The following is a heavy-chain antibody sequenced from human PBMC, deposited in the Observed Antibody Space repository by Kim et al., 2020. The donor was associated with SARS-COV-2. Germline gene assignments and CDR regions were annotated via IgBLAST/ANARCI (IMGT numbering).Heavy chain of an antibody. CDR1: GFRFDRYG. D-gene: IGHD1-1*01. V-gene: IGHV3-48*04. CDR3: TRDGRPGFVEDY. J-gene: IGHJ4*02. Sequence: GGSLRLSCAASGFRFDRYGMNWVRQAPGKGLEWVSYIHFGSRGLEYADSVKGRFTISRDNAGNSLYLQMNSLSAADTGVYYCTRDGRPGFVEDYWGQGTLGTVSP. CDR2: IHFGSRGL.